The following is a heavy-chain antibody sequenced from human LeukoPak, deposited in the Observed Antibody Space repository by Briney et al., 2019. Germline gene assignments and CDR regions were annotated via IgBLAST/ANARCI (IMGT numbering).Heavy chain of an antibody. J-gene: IGHJ6*03. CDR3: TRDPDFWGDLYYMDA. Sequence: GGSLRLSCTASGFTFGDYAMSWVRQAPGKGLEWVGFIRSKAYGGTTEYAASVKGRFTISRDDSKSIAYLQMNSLKTEDTAVYYCTRDPDFWGDLYYMDAWGKGTTVTVSS. CDR1: GFTFGDYA. D-gene: IGHD3-3*01. V-gene: IGHV3-49*04. CDR2: IRSKAYGGTT.